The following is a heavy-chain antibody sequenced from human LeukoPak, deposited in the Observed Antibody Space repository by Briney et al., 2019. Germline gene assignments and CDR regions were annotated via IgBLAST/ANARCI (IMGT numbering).Heavy chain of an antibody. Sequence: GASVKVSCKASGYTFTGYYMHWVRQAPGQGLEWMGRINPNSGGTNYAQKFQGRVTMTRDTSISTAYMELSRLRSDDTAVYYCALSPMTYYDFWRVRQEYFQHWGQGTLVTVSS. D-gene: IGHD3-3*01. J-gene: IGHJ1*01. CDR2: INPNSGGT. CDR1: GYTFTGYY. CDR3: ALSPMTYYDFWRVRQEYFQH. V-gene: IGHV1-2*06.